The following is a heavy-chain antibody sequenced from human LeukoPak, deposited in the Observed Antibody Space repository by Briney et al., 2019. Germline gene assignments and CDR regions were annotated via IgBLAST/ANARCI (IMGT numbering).Heavy chain of an antibody. CDR3: ARGDTAMPIPFDY. Sequence: PSETLSLTCAVYGGSFSGYYWSWIRQPPGKGLEWIGEINHSGSTNYNPSLKSRVTISVDTSKNQFSLKLSSVTAADTAVYYCARGDTAMPIPFDYWGQGTLVTVSS. D-gene: IGHD5-18*01. CDR2: INHSGST. J-gene: IGHJ4*02. CDR1: GGSFSGYY. V-gene: IGHV4-34*01.